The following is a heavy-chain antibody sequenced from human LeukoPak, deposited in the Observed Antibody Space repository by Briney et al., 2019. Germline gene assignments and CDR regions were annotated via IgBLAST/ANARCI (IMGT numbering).Heavy chain of an antibody. D-gene: IGHD3-22*01. CDR3: ARVKGYYDSSGLNAFDI. CDR1: GFTFSNYD. V-gene: IGHV3-33*01. J-gene: IGHJ3*02. Sequence: GVLRLSCAASGFTFSNYDMHWVRQAPGKGLEWVAVIWYVGRNKYYADSVKGRFTISRDNSKSTLYLQMNSLRAEDTAVYYCARVKGYYDSSGLNAFDIWGRGTMVTVSS. CDR2: IWYVGRNK.